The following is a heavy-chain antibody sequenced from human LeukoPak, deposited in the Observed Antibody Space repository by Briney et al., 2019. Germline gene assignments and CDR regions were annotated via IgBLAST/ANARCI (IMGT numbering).Heavy chain of an antibody. CDR3: AREEPITIFGVVMTSSRSKGN. CDR1: GGSISSSSYY. Sequence: PSETLSLTCTVSGGSISSSSYYWGWIRQPPGKGLEWIVSIYYSGSTYYNPSLKSRATISVDTSKNQLSLKLSSVTAADTAVYYCAREEPITIFGVVMTSSRSKGNWGQGTLVTVSS. D-gene: IGHD3-3*01. CDR2: IYYSGST. V-gene: IGHV4-39*02. J-gene: IGHJ4*02.